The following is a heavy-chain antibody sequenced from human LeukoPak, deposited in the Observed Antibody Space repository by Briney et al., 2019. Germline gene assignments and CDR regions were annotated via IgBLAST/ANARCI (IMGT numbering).Heavy chain of an antibody. Sequence: GGSLRLSCAASGFTFSRYAMSWVRQAPGKGLEWVSAISGRGGSAYYADSVKGRFTISRDSSKNTLYLQMSSLRAEDTAVYYCAKLSDDYYFYGMDVWGRGTTVTVSS. CDR2: ISGRGGSA. D-gene: IGHD2-21*01. J-gene: IGHJ6*02. CDR1: GFTFSRYA. V-gene: IGHV3-23*01. CDR3: AKLSDDYYFYGMDV.